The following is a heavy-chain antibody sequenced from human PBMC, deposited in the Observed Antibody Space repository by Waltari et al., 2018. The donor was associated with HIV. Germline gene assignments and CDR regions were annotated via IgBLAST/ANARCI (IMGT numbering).Heavy chain of an antibody. CDR1: GFTFSSYG. CDR3: ARDNEDSYGYYYFDY. CDR2: IWYDGSNK. J-gene: IGHJ4*02. D-gene: IGHD5-18*01. V-gene: IGHV3-33*01. Sequence: QVQLVESGGGVVQPGRSLRLSFAASGFTFSSYGLHRVRQAPGKGLEWVAVIWYDGSNKYYADSVKGRFTISRDNSKNTLYLQMNSLRAEDTAVYYCARDNEDSYGYYYFDYWGQGTLVTVSS.